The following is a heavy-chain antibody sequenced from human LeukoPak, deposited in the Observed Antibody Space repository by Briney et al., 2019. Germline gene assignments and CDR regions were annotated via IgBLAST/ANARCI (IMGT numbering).Heavy chain of an antibody. V-gene: IGHV3-21*04. CDR3: AKGRITRADRMAFDI. CDR2: ITSSGTYT. D-gene: IGHD1-14*01. CDR1: GFTFSNYN. Sequence: PGGSLRLSCADSGFTFSNYNMNWVRQAPGKAMEWVSSITSSGTYTFYADSVKGRFTISRDNSKNTLYLQMNSLRAEDTAVYYCAKGRITRADRMAFDIWGQGTMVTVSS. J-gene: IGHJ3*02.